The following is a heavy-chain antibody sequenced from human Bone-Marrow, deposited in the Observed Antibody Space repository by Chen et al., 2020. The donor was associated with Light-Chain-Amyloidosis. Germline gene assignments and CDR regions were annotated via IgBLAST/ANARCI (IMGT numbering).Heavy chain of an antibody. J-gene: IGHJ6*02. D-gene: IGHD3-9*01. V-gene: IGHV3-30*18. CDR2: ISYDGSNK. CDR1: GFTFSSYG. CDR3: AKGTYYDILTGYYHYYYGMDV. Sequence: QVQLVESGGGVVQPGWSLRLSCAASGFTFSSYGMHWVRQAPGKGLEWVAIISYDGSNKYYADSVKGRFTISRDNSKNTLYLQMNSLSAEDTAVYYCAKGTYYDILTGYYHYYYGMDVWGQGTTVTVSS.